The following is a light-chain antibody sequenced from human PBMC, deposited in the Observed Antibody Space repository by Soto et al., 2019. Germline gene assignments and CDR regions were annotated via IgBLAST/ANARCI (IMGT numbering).Light chain of an antibody. CDR3: HQYATSSPT. J-gene: IGKJ2*01. CDR1: QSISVY. Sequence: DIQMTQSPSTLSASVGDRVTITCRASQSISVYLAWYQQRPREAPKLLIYGGSSLESGVPSRFSGSGSGTECTLTISSLQPTDFAPYYCHQYATSSPTFGQGTKLEI. V-gene: IGKV1-5*01. CDR2: GGS.